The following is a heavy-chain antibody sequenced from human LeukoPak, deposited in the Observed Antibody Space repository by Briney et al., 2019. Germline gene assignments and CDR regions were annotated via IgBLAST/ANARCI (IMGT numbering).Heavy chain of an antibody. CDR2: INPNSGGT. J-gene: IGHJ5*02. V-gene: IGHV1-2*02. Sequence: ASVKVSCKASGYTFTCYYMHWVRQAPGQGLEWMGWINPNSGGTNYAQKFQGRVTMTRDTSISTAYMELSRLRSDDTAVYYCARESYDSSGYYLGRWFDPWGQGTLVTVSS. D-gene: IGHD3-22*01. CDR1: GYTFTCYY. CDR3: ARESYDSSGYYLGRWFDP.